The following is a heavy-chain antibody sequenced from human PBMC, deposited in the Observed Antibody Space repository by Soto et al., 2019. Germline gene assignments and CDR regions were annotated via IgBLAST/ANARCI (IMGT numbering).Heavy chain of an antibody. CDR1: GGTFSSYA. CDR3: ARVGGGQQLVDFPYDYYYMDV. Sequence: QVQLVQSGAEVKKPGSSVKVSCKASGGTFSSYAISWVRQAPGQGLEWMGGIIPIFGTANYAQKFQGRVTITADESTSTAYQELSSLRSENTAVYYCARVGGGQQLVDFPYDYYYMDVWGKGTTVTVSS. CDR2: IIPIFGTA. J-gene: IGHJ6*03. V-gene: IGHV1-69*01. D-gene: IGHD6-13*01.